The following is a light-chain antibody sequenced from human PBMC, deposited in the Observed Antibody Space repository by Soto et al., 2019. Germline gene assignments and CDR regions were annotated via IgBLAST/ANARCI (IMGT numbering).Light chain of an antibody. CDR3: QQRSNWPRT. J-gene: IGKJ1*01. CDR1: QSVSTY. Sequence: EIVWTQSPATLSLSPGERATLSCRASQSVSTYLAWYQQKPGQAPRLLIYDAFNRATGIPARFSGSGSGTDFTLTISSLEPEDFAVYYCQQRSNWPRTFGQGTKVEIK. V-gene: IGKV3-11*01. CDR2: DAF.